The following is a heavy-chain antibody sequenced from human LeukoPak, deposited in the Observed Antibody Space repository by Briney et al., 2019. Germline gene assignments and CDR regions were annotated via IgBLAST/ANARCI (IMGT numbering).Heavy chain of an antibody. CDR1: GYTFTSYD. CDR3: ARVVYCSGGSCYRENDY. J-gene: IGHJ4*02. D-gene: IGHD2-15*01. CDR2: ISAYNGNT. V-gene: IGHV1-18*04. Sequence: ASVKVSCKASGYTFTSYDISWVRQAPGQGLEWMGWISAYNGNTNYAQKLQGRVTMTTDTSTSTAYMELRSLRSSDTAVYYCARVVYCSGGSCYRENDYWGQGTLVTVSS.